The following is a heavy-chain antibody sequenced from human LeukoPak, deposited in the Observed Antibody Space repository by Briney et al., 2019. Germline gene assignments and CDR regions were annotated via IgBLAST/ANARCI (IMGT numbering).Heavy chain of an antibody. D-gene: IGHD2-2*01. V-gene: IGHV3-23*01. Sequence: GGPLRLSCAASGFTFSSYAMSWVRQAPGKGLEWVSAISGSGGSTYYADSVKGRFTISRDNAKNSLYLQMNSLRAEDTAVYYCARGIVVPAAPLRRIYYYYGMDVWGQGATVTVSS. CDR3: ARGIVVPAAPLRRIYYYYGMDV. J-gene: IGHJ6*02. CDR2: ISGSGGST. CDR1: GFTFSSYA.